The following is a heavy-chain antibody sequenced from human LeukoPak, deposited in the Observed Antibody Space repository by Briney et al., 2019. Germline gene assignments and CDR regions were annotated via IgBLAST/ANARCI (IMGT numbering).Heavy chain of an antibody. CDR3: ASYASGYNWLKV. J-gene: IGHJ5*02. Sequence: ASVKVSCESSGHTFTNYYLHWVRQAPGQGLEWLGRIHPNTGATNYAQKFQGRVTVTRDTSISTTYVELSRLTSADTAVYYCASYASGYNWLKVWGQGTLVTVSS. CDR2: IHPNTGAT. V-gene: IGHV1-2*06. CDR1: GHTFTNYY. D-gene: IGHD2-2*01.